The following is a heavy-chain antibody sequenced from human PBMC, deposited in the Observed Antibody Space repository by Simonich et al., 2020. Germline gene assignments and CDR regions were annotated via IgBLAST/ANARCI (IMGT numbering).Heavy chain of an antibody. CDR3: AVGASHAFDI. Sequence: QVQLVQSGAEVKKPGASVKVSCKASGYNFTGSYMHWVRQAPGQGLEWMGVVNPKSGGTNYAQKFQGRVTMTRDTSISTAYMELSRLRSDDTAVYYCAVGASHAFDIWGQGTMVTVSS. J-gene: IGHJ3*02. D-gene: IGHD1-26*01. CDR1: GYNFTGSY. CDR2: VNPKSGGT. V-gene: IGHV1-2*02.